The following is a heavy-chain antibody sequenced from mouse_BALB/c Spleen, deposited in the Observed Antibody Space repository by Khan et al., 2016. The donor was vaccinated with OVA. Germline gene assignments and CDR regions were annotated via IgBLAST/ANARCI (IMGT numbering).Heavy chain of an antibody. CDR3: ARDRIGY. J-gene: IGHJ2*01. CDR1: GYTFSSYW. V-gene: IGHV1-7*01. CDR2: INPTSGYT. Sequence: QMQLEESGAEQAKPGASVKMSCKTSGYTFSSYWMHWVKQRPGQGLEWIGYINPTSGYTEYNEKFKDKATLSADNSSSTAYMQLTSLTSEDSAVYYCARDRIGYWGQGTPLTVSS.